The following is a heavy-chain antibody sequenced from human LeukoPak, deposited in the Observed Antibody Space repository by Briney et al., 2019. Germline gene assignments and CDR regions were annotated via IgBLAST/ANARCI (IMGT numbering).Heavy chain of an antibody. J-gene: IGHJ3*02. CDR3: ARHLSSDYESAFDI. CDR2: IYYSGST. V-gene: IGHV4-39*01. D-gene: IGHD5-12*01. Sequence: PSETPSLTCTVSGGSISSSSYYWGWIRQPPGKGLEWIGSIYYSGSTYYNPSLKSRVTISVDTSKNQFSLKLSSVTAADTAVYYCARHLSSDYESAFDIWGQRTMVTVSS. CDR1: GGSISSSSYY.